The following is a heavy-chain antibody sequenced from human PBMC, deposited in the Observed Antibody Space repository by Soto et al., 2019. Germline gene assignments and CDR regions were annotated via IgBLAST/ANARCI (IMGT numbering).Heavy chain of an antibody. CDR2: ISWNSGSI. CDR3: AKGVALGYCTSTSCHNYYMDV. D-gene: IGHD2-2*02. Sequence: EVQLVESGGGLVQPGRSLRLSCSASGFTLDDYAMHWVRQAPGKGLEWVSGISWNSGSIAYADSVKGRFTISRDNAKNSLYLQMNSLRAEDTALYYCAKGVALGYCTSTSCHNYYMDVWGKGTTVTVSS. V-gene: IGHV3-9*01. J-gene: IGHJ6*03. CDR1: GFTLDDYA.